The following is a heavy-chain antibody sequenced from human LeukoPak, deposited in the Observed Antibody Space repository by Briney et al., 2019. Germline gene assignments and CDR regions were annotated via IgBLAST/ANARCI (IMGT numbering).Heavy chain of an antibody. V-gene: IGHV4-39*07. D-gene: IGHD1/OR15-1a*01. Sequence: SETLSLTCTVSGGSISSGSYYWGWIRQPPGKSLEWIGSIYYSGSTYYNPSLKSRVTISVDTSKNQFSLKLSSVTAADTAVYYCARDTGFANNDAFDIWGQGTMVTVSS. CDR3: ARDTGFANNDAFDI. CDR2: IYYSGST. J-gene: IGHJ3*02. CDR1: GGSISSGSYY.